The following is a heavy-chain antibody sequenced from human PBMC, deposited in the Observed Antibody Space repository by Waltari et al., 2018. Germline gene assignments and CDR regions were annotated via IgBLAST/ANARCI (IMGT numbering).Heavy chain of an antibody. CDR3: ARTNRIQLWLRTPFDY. J-gene: IGHJ4*02. D-gene: IGHD5-18*01. V-gene: IGHV4-34*01. Sequence: QVQLQQWGAGLLKPSETLSLTCAVYGGYFRGYYWSWIRHPPGKGLEWIGEINHSGSTNYNPSLKSRVTISVDTSKNQFSLKLSSVTAADTAVYYCARTNRIQLWLRTPFDYWGQGTLVTVSS. CDR1: GGYFRGYY. CDR2: INHSGST.